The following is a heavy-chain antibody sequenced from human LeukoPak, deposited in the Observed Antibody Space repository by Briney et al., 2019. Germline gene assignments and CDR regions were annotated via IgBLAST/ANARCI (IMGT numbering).Heavy chain of an antibody. D-gene: IGHD3-22*01. V-gene: IGHV3-7*01. J-gene: IGHJ4*02. Sequence: GGSLRLSCAASGFTFSSYAMSWVRQAPGKGLEWVANIKQDGSEKYYVDSVKGRFTISRDNAKNSLYLQMNSLRAEDTAVYYCARDLPYYYDSSGYSDYWGQGTLVTVSS. CDR3: ARDLPYYYDSSGYSDY. CDR2: IKQDGSEK. CDR1: GFTFSSYA.